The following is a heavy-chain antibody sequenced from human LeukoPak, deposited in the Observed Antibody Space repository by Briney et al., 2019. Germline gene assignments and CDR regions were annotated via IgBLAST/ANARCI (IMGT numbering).Heavy chain of an antibody. D-gene: IGHD3-10*01. J-gene: IGHJ5*02. V-gene: IGHV4-4*07. CDR3: ARDPTNWNYLPSEIYGGGGYWFDP. CDR2: IHINGNT. Sequence: SETLSLTCTAAGDSLTNYYWSWIRQPAGKGLEWIGRIHINGNTNYNPSLDSRVTISLDTSKNQFSLKLSSVTVADTAVYYCARDPTNWNYLPSEIYGGGGYWFDPWGQGTLVVVSS. CDR1: GDSLTNYY.